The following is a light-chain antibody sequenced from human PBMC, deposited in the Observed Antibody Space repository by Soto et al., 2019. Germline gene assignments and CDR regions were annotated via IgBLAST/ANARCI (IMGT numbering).Light chain of an antibody. CDR3: EAWDDSLYGAV. V-gene: IGLV1-44*01. CDR1: SSNIGANP. CDR2: NND. J-gene: IGLJ2*01. Sequence: QSALTQPPLASGTPGQRVTISCSGSSSNIGANPINWYQQLPGTAPKLLIYNNDQRPSGVPDRFSASKSGTSASLAISGLQSEDEADYYCEAWDDSLYGAVLGGGTQLTVL.